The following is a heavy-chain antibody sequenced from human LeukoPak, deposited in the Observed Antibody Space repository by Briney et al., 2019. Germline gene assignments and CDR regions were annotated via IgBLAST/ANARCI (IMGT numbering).Heavy chain of an antibody. CDR1: GFNFSDYA. D-gene: IGHD6-19*01. CDR3: SMDLRTAVADWFDL. CDR2: ISYDGSNK. J-gene: IGHJ5*02. Sequence: PGGSLRLSCAASGFNFSDYAMHWVRQAPGKGLEEVAVISYDGSNKYYIDSVTGQFTISRDNSKNALSLQMNSLRAEDTAVYYCSMDLRTAVADWFDLWGQGTLVTVSS. V-gene: IGHV3-30*04.